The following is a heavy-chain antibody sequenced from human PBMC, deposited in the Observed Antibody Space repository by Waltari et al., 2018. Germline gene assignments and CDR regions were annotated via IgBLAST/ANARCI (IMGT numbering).Heavy chain of an antibody. CDR3: AKGIQLWGRGSWYFDD. J-gene: IGHJ4*02. V-gene: IGHV7-4-1*02. Sequence: QVQLVQSGSELKKPGASVKVSCQASGYIFSNYAMNWVRQAPGQGLEWMGWSNTNTGNPTYAQGFTGRFVFSLDTSVSTAYLQISSLKAEDTSVYYCAKGIQLWGRGSWYFDDWGQGTLVTVSS. CDR2: SNTNTGNP. CDR1: GYIFSNYA. D-gene: IGHD5-18*01.